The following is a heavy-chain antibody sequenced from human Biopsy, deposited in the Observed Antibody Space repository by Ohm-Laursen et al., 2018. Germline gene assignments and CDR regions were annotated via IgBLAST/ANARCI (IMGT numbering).Heavy chain of an antibody. CDR2: IWYDGSNK. CDR1: GFTFSNYG. Sequence: SLRLSCAASGFTFSNYGMHWVRQAPGKGLEWVALIWYDGSNKNSEDSVKGRFTVSRDNSKNTLFLQMNNLRAEDTAVYYCARDQPGLRGINWYFDLWGRGTLVTVSS. CDR3: ARDQPGLRGINWYFDL. D-gene: IGHD5/OR15-5a*01. V-gene: IGHV3-33*01. J-gene: IGHJ2*01.